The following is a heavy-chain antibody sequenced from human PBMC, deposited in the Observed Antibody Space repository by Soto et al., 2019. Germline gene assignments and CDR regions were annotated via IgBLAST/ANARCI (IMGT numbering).Heavy chain of an antibody. D-gene: IGHD2-21*02. V-gene: IGHV3-53*01. CDR2: IYIGDST. Sequence: PGWSLRLSCASSVFTVINSYMTWVRQPPGKGLEWVSIIYIGDSTYYADSVKGRFTISRDNSKNTLYLHMDSLRAEDTDMYYCATSMTALIAFDVWGHGTMVTVSS. CDR1: VFTVINSY. J-gene: IGHJ3*01. CDR3: ATSMTALIAFDV.